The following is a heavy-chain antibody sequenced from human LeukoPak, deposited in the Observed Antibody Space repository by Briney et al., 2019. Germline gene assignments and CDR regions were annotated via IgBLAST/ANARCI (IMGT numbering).Heavy chain of an antibody. J-gene: IGHJ3*02. CDR2: IYYSGST. V-gene: IGHV4-59*01. D-gene: IGHD5-24*01. Sequence: PSETLSLTYFVSGGSISSYYWSWIRQPPGKGLEWIGYIYYSGSTNYNPSLKSRVSISVDTSKNQFSLKVSSVTAADTAVYYCARGGDGYNYGGAFDIWGQGTMVTVSS. CDR3: ARGGDGYNYGGAFDI. CDR1: GGSISSYY.